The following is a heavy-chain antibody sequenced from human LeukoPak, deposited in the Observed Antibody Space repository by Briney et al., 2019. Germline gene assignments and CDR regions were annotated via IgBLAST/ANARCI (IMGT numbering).Heavy chain of an antibody. CDR2: IYYSGST. J-gene: IGHJ6*02. D-gene: IGHD4-23*01. V-gene: IGHV4-59*01. Sequence: SETLSPTCTVSGGSISSYYWSWIRQPPGKGLEWIGYIYYSGSTNYNPSLKSRVTISVDTSKNQFSLKLSSVTAADTAVYYCARRDDDYGGRYGMDVWGQGTTVTVSS. CDR3: ARRDDDYGGRYGMDV. CDR1: GGSISSYY.